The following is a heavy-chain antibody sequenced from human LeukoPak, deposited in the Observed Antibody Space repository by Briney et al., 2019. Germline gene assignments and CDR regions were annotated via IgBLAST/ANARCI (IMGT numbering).Heavy chain of an antibody. V-gene: IGHV1-69*13. CDR1: GGTFSSYA. CDR2: IIPIFGTA. D-gene: IGHD6-13*01. CDR3: ARDQQQLFRFDP. Sequence: ASVKVSCKASGGTFSSYAISWVRQAPGQGLEWMGGIIPIFGTANYAQKFQGRVTITADESTSTAYMELSSLRSEDTAVYYCARDQQQLFRFDPWGQGTLVTVSS. J-gene: IGHJ5*02.